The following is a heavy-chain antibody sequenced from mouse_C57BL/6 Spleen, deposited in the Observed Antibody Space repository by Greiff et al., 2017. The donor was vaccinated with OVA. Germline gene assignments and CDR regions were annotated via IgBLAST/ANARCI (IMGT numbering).Heavy chain of an antibody. J-gene: IGHJ4*01. CDR1: GFTFSNYW. V-gene: IGHV6-3*01. Sequence: EVMLVESGGGLVQPGGSMKLSCVASGFTFSNYWMNWVRQSPEKGLEWVAQIRLKSDNYATPYAESVKGRFTISRDDSKSSVYLQMNNLSAEDTGIYYCPQSRAYAMDYWGQGTSVTVSS. CDR2: IRLKSDNYAT. CDR3: PQSRAYAMDY.